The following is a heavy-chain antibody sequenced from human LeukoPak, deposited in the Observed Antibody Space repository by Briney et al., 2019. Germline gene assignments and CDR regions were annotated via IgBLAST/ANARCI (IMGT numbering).Heavy chain of an antibody. CDR2: IYYAGST. V-gene: IGHV4-59*01. D-gene: IGHD4-11*01. CDR1: GGSINSYY. CDR3: ARPTVTTIGGFVY. Sequence: SETLSLTCTVSGGSINSYYWSWIRQPPGKGLEWIGYIYYAGSTNYNPSLKSRVTISVDTSKNQFSLKLSSVTAADTAVYYCARPTVTTIGGFVYWGQGTLVAVSS. J-gene: IGHJ4*02.